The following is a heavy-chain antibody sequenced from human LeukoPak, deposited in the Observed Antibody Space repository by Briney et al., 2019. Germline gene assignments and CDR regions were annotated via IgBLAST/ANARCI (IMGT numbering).Heavy chain of an antibody. CDR3: AREERGYSYGYDY. V-gene: IGHV1-2*02. D-gene: IGHD5-18*01. CDR1: GYTFTGYY. CDR2: INPNSGGT. Sequence: ASVKVSCKASGYTFTGYYMHWVRQAPGQGLEWMGWINPNSGGTYSAQKFQGRVSMTSDTSISTAYMELSRLRSDDTAVYYCAREERGYSYGYDYWGQGTLVTVSS. J-gene: IGHJ4*02.